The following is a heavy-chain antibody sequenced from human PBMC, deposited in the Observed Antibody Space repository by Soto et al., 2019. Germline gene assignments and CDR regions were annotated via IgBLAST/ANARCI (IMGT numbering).Heavy chain of an antibody. CDR3: ARVGVGHYEFDY. CDR1: GFTFSSYW. CDR2: IKTDGSST. V-gene: IGHV3-74*01. D-gene: IGHD3-16*01. J-gene: IGHJ4*02. Sequence: EVQLVESGGALVQPGGSLRLSCAASGFTFSSYWMHWVRQAPGEGLVWVSRIKTDGSSTSNADSVKGRFTISRGNAKNTMYLQMNSLRAEDTAVYYCARVGVGHYEFDYWGQGTLVTVSS.